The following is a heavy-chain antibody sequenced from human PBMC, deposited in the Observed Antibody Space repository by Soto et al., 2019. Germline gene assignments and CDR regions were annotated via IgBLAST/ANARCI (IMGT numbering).Heavy chain of an antibody. V-gene: IGHV1-24*01. CDR2: FDPEDGET. Sequence: VKVSCKVSGYTLTELSMHWVRQAPGKGLEWMGGFDPEDGETIYAQKFQGRVTMTEDTSTDTAYMELSSLRSEDTAVYYCATDSVTSPGFAPWGQGTLVTVSS. J-gene: IGHJ5*02. CDR3: ATDSVTSPGFAP. CDR1: GYTLTELS. D-gene: IGHD4-17*01.